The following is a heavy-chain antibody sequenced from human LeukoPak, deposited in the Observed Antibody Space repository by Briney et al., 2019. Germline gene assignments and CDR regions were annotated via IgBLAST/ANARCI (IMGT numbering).Heavy chain of an antibody. V-gene: IGHV4-4*07. CDR1: RASISPYY. D-gene: IGHD4-17*01. CDR3: ARAPDYGDYFSWFDP. J-gene: IGHJ5*02. Sequence: PSETLSLTCTVSRASISPYYWTWIRQPAGKGLEWIGHVHTSGSTNYNPSLKSRVTMSIDTSTNQFSLKLNSVTAADTAVYYCARAPDYGDYFSWFDPWGQGTLVTVSS. CDR2: VHTSGST.